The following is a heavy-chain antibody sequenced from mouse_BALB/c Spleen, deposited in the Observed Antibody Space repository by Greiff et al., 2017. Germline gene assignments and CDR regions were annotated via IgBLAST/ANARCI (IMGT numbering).Heavy chain of an antibody. D-gene: IGHD2-4*01. CDR1: GFTFSSYA. Sequence: DVMLVESGGGLVKPGGSLKLSCAASGFTFSSYAMSWVRQTPEKRLEWVASISSGGSTYYPDSVKGRFTISRDNARNILYLQMSSLRSEDTAMYYCARYDYNCDFDVWGEGTTVTVSS. V-gene: IGHV5-6-5*01. CDR2: ISSGGST. J-gene: IGHJ1*01. CDR3: ARYDYNCDFDV.